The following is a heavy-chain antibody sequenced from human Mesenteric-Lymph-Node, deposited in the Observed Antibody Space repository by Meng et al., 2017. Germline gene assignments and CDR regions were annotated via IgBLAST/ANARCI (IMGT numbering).Heavy chain of an antibody. CDR1: GGSISISSW. CDR2: IYHSGGT. V-gene: IGHV4-4*02. J-gene: IGHJ4*02. CDR3: ARDPYATGWAG. D-gene: IGHD6-19*01. Sequence: HVPPEGSGPGLGKPSGPLSRTGPVSGGSISISSWWSWVRQPPVKGLKWIGEIYHSGGTNYNPSLSGRVTISLDKSKNQCSLTLRSVTSADTAVYYCARDPYATGWAGWGQGTLVTVSS.